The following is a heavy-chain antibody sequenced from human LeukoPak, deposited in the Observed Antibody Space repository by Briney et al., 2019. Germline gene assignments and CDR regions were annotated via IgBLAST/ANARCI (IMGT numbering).Heavy chain of an antibody. J-gene: IGHJ6*03. V-gene: IGHV1-8*01. CDR1: GYTFTSYD. CDR3: ARAPEWGKANYYYYMDV. CDR2: MNPNSGNT. D-gene: IGHD1-26*01. Sequence: ASVKVSCKASGYTFTSYDINWVRQATGQGLEWMGWMNPNSGNTRYAQKFQGTVTMTRNTSMSTAYMELSSLRSEDTAVYYCARAPEWGKANYYYYMDVWGKGTTVTVSS.